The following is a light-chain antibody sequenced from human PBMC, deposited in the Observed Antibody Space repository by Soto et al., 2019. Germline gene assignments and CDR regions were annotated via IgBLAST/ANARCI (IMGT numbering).Light chain of an antibody. CDR2: AAS. Sequence: EIVLTQSPGTLSLSPGEGATLSCRASESISSSYLAWYQQRPGQSPRLLIYAASSRATGIPDRFSGSGSGTDFTLIISRLEPEDFAVYYCQQHGTSPRTFGHGTKVEIK. J-gene: IGKJ1*01. V-gene: IGKV3-20*01. CDR1: ESISSSY. CDR3: QQHGTSPRT.